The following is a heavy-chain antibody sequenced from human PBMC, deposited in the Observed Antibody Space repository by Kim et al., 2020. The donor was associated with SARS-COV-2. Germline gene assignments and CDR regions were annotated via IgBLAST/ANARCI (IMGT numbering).Heavy chain of an antibody. CDR1: GFTFSSYW. J-gene: IGHJ2*01. D-gene: IGHD1-7*01. CDR2: ITSDGSST. Sequence: GGSLRLSCAASGFTFSSYWMHWVRQAPGKGLVWVSRITSDGSSTSYADSVKGRFTISRDNAKNTLYLQMNSLGAEDTAVYYCARGDNWNYGGWCFDHWDR. V-gene: IGHV3-74*01. CDR3: ARGDNWNYGGWCFDH.